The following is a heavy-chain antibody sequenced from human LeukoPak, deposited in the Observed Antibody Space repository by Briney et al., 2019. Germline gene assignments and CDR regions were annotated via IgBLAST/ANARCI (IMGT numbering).Heavy chain of an antibody. J-gene: IGHJ4*02. V-gene: IGHV1-8*01. CDR1: RYTFSSDD. D-gene: IGHD3-22*01. CDR3: ARLSQTPDYYSNGGYYYLGY. Sequence: ASVKVSCKASRYTFSSDDINWVREAAGQGLEWMGWMNPNTGRTGFAQKFQGRLTVTRDTSISTAYMELSSLRSEDTAVYYCARLSQTPDYYSNGGYYYLGYWGQGTPVTVSS. CDR2: MNPNTGRT.